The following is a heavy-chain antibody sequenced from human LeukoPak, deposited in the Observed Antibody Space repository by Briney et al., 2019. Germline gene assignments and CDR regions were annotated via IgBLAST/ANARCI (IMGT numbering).Heavy chain of an antibody. D-gene: IGHD2-21*02. CDR1: GGTFSSYA. CDR2: IIPIFGTA. J-gene: IGHJ4*02. CDR3: ASNPLYRGGDCYSTYYFDY. Sequence: SVKVSCXASGGTFSSYAISWVRQAPGQGLGWMGRIIPIFGTANYAQKFQGRVTITTDESTSTAYMELSGLRSEDTAVYYCASNPLYRGGDCYSTYYFDYWGQGTLVTVSS. V-gene: IGHV1-69*05.